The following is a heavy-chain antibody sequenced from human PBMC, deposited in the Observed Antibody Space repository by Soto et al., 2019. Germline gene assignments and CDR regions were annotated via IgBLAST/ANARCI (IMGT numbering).Heavy chain of an antibody. CDR1: GFTVSTNY. CDR2: IYSGGHT. V-gene: IGHV3-66*01. CDR3: AKSRMPYYASCLGY. D-gene: IGHD3-10*01. J-gene: IGHJ4*02. Sequence: GGSLRLSCAASGFTVSTNYMNWVRQAPGKGLEWVSVIYSGGHTYYADSVKGRFTISRDTSKNALYLQMNSLRAEDTAVYYCAKSRMPYYASCLGYWGQGTLVTVSS.